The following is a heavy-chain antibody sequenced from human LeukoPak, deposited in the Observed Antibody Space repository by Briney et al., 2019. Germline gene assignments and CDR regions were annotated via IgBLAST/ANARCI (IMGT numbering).Heavy chain of an antibody. CDR2: IYSGGST. CDR3: ARGQGTVTTYFYR. V-gene: IGHV3-66*01. Sequence: PGGSLRLSCAAFGFTVSSNYMSWVRQAPGKGLEWVSGIYSGGSTQYADSATGRFTISRDNSKNTLYLQMNSLRAEDTAVYYCARGQGTVTTYFYRWGQGTLVTVSS. D-gene: IGHD4-17*01. CDR1: GFTVSSNY. J-gene: IGHJ1*01.